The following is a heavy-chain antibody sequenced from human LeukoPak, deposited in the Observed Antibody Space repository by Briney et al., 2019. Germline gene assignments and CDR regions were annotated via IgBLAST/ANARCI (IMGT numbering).Heavy chain of an antibody. J-gene: IGHJ4*02. CDR2: ISSSSSYI. CDR3: AREGRYDYGDYAYDY. D-gene: IGHD4-17*01. Sequence: GGSLRLSCAASGFTFSSYSMNWVRQAPGKGLEWVSSISSSSSYIYYADSVKGRFTISRDNAKNSLYLQMNSLRAEVTAVYYCAREGRYDYGDYAYDYWGQGTLVTVSS. CDR1: GFTFSSYS. V-gene: IGHV3-21*01.